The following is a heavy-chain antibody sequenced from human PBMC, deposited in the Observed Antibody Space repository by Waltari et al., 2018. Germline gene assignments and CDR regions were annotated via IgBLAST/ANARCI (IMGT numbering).Heavy chain of an antibody. V-gene: IGHV4-39*07. CDR1: GGSISSSSYY. D-gene: IGHD3-10*01. CDR2: IYYSGST. J-gene: IGHJ4*02. CDR3: ARGLHYYGSGSPDY. Sequence: QLQLQESGPGLVKPSETLSLTCTVSGGSISSSSYYWGWIRQPPGKGLEWIGSIYYSGSTYYNPSLKSRVTISVDTSKNQFSLKLSSVTAADTAVYYCARGLHYYGSGSPDYWGQGTLVTVSS.